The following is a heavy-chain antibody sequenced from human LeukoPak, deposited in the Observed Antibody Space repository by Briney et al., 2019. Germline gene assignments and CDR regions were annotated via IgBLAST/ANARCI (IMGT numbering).Heavy chain of an antibody. Sequence: SETLSLTCAIHGGSFSGFYWTWMRQTPGKGPEWIGENTHAGRTAYNPSFRCRATISVDTSHSQFSLQLSSVTAADTAVYYCARGLGEGYPDYWGQGNLVTVSS. D-gene: IGHD5-24*01. CDR3: ARGLGEGYPDY. CDR1: GGSFSGFY. J-gene: IGHJ4*02. CDR2: NTHAGRT. V-gene: IGHV4-34*01.